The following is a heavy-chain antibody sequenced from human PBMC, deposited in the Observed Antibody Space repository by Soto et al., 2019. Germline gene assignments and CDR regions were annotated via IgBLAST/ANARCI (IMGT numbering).Heavy chain of an antibody. J-gene: IGHJ4*02. Sequence: KQSQTLSLTCAISGDSVSSNSAAWNWIRQSPSRGLEWLGRTYYRSKWYNDYAGSVKSRITLNQATSKNQFSLQLNSVTPEDTAVYYCARDRGSYFLVYYFDYWGQGTLVTVSS. CDR3: ARDRGSYFLVYYFDY. CDR1: GDSVSSNSAA. V-gene: IGHV6-1*01. D-gene: IGHD1-26*01. CDR2: TYYRSKWYN.